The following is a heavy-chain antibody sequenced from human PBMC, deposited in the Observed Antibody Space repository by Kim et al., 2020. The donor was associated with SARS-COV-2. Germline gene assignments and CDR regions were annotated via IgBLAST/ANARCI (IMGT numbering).Heavy chain of an antibody. CDR1: GFTFSSYE. CDR3: ATPGRDGYNLELGAYFEH. D-gene: IGHD5-12*01. CDR2: ISSSGSTI. Sequence: GGSLRLSCAASGFTFSSYEMNWVRQAPGKGLEWVSYISSSGSTIYYADSVKGRFTISRDNAKNSLYLQMNSLRAEDTAVYYCATPGRDGYNLELGAYFEHWRQGTLVTVSS. J-gene: IGHJ1*01. V-gene: IGHV3-48*03.